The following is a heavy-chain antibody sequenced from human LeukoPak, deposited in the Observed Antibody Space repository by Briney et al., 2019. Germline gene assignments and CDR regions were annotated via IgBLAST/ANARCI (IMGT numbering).Heavy chain of an antibody. CDR2: ISGDGGST. J-gene: IGHJ3*02. CDR3: AKDRSTYYYDSSGYYPDAFDI. CDR1: GFTFDDYA. Sequence: PGGSLRLSCAASGFTFDDYAMHWVRQAPGKGLEWVSLISGDGGSTYYADSVKGRFTISRDNSKDTLYLQMNSLRAEDTAVYYCAKDRSTYYYDSSGYYPDAFDIWGQGTMVTVSS. D-gene: IGHD3-22*01. V-gene: IGHV3-43*02.